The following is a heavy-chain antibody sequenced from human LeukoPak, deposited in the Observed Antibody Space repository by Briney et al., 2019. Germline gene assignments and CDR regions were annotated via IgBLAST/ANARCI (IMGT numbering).Heavy chain of an antibody. D-gene: IGHD1-1*01. CDR2: ISGSGGST. V-gene: IGHV3-23*01. Sequence: GGSLRLFCAASGFTFSSYAMSWVRQAPGKGLELVSAISGSGGSTYYADSVKGRFTISRDNSKNTLYLQMNSLRAEDTAVYYCAFGTGSFDYWGQGTLVTVSS. J-gene: IGHJ4*02. CDR1: GFTFSSYA. CDR3: AFGTGSFDY.